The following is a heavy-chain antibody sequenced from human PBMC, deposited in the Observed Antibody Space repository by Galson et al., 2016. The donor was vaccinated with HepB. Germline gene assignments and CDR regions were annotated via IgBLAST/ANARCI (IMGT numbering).Heavy chain of an antibody. CDR2: INPSGGVA. CDR3: ARDIYCSGGDCNLAIYF. CDR1: GYMFSSYY. V-gene: IGHV1-46*01. D-gene: IGHD2-15*01. Sequence: SVKVSCKASGYMFSSYYMHWVRQAPGQGLEWMGIINPSGGVAYAQKFQGRVTMTDDTSTSTFYMELSSLTSDDTAAYYCARDIYCSGGDCNLAIYFWGQGTLVTVSS. J-gene: IGHJ4*02.